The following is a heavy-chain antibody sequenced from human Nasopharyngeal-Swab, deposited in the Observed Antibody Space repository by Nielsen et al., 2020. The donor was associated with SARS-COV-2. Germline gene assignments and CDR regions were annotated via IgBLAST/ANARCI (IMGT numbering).Heavy chain of an antibody. V-gene: IGHV1-18*01. CDR3: ARVSPPPYYYGSGSNWFDP. J-gene: IGHJ5*02. Sequence: ASVKVSCKAPGYTFTSYGITWVRQDPGQGLEWMGWISIYNGHTKYAQKLQGRVTMTTDTSTSTAYMELNSLRSDDTAVYYCARVSPPPYYYGSGSNWFDPWGQGTLVTVSS. CDR2: ISIYNGHT. CDR1: GYTFTSYG. D-gene: IGHD3-10*01.